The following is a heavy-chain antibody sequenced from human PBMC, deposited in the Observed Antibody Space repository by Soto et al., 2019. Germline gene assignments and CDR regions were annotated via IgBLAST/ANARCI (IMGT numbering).Heavy chain of an antibody. V-gene: IGHV3-73*01. CDR3: TRHEGIDYDFWSGYYSFDY. CDR1: GFTFIGSA. Sequence: GGSLNLSCAAPGFTFIGSAMHWVRQASGEGLEWVGRIRSKANSYATASAASVKGRFTISRDDSKNTAYLQMNSLKTEDTAVYYCTRHEGIDYDFWSGYYSFDYWGQGT. D-gene: IGHD3-3*01. CDR2: IRSKANSYAT. J-gene: IGHJ4*02.